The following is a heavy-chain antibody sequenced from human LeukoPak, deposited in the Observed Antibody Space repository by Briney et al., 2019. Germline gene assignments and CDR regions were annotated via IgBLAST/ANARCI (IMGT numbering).Heavy chain of an antibody. CDR2: IDNDGHGI. D-gene: IGHD3-3*01. CDR3: AAGGGWDPSFGVVTHIDA. Sequence: PGGSLRLSCVTSGFTFSGYWMHWVRQGPEKGLELVSRIDNDGHGIIYADSAKGRFTTSRDNVKNTLYLQMNSLRVEDTAVYYCAAGGGWDPSFGVVTHIDAWGKGTTVVVS. CDR1: GFTFSGYW. J-gene: IGHJ6*03. V-gene: IGHV3-74*01.